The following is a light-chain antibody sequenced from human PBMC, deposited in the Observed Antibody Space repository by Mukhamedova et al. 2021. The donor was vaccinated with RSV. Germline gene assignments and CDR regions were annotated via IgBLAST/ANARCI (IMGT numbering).Light chain of an antibody. CDR3: QQSYSSPIT. J-gene: IGKJ5*01. Sequence: WYQRRVHGKAPQLLIYAASILQSGVPARFSGSQSGTDFTLIISSLQPEDFATYYCQQSYSSPITFGQGTRLEIK. CDR2: AAS. V-gene: IGKV1-39*01.